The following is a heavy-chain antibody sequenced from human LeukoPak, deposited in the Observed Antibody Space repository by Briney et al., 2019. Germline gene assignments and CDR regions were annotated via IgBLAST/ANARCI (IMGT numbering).Heavy chain of an antibody. CDR3: ARLRGYSGYEADY. J-gene: IGHJ4*02. D-gene: IGHD5-12*01. Sequence: SETLSLTCAAYGVSFSGYYWSWLRQPPGKGLQWVGEINHSGSTDYSPSLKSRVPISVDTSKNQCSLKLGPVTAADTAVYYCARLRGYSGYEADYWGQGTLVTVSS. CDR2: INHSGST. CDR1: GVSFSGYY. V-gene: IGHV4-34*01.